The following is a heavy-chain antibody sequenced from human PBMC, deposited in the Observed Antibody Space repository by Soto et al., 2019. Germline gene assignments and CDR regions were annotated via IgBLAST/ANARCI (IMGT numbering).Heavy chain of an antibody. CDR1: GFTFGYYW. D-gene: IGHD5-12*01. J-gene: IGHJ3*02. CDR3: ARGDRGAFDI. V-gene: IGHV3-74*01. Sequence: EVQLVESGGGLVQRGESLRLSCAASGFTFGYYWMHWVRQAPGKGLVWVSRIHSDGSSTTYADSVKGRFTISRDNARNTVYLQMNSLRVEDTAVYYCARGDRGAFDIWGQGTAVTVSS. CDR2: IHSDGSST.